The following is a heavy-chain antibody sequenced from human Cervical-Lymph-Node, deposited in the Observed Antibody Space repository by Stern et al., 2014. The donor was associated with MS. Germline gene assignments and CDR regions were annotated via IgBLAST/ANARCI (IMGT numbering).Heavy chain of an antibody. CDR1: GFTFSTYA. CDR2: MSGSGGSP. J-gene: IGHJ6*01. D-gene: IGHD2-2*01. CDR3: AKEECSGTTCRMDV. Sequence: VQLVESGGGLVQAGGSLRLSCAASGFTFSTYAMTWVRQAPGKGLEWISTMSGSGGSPFYADSGKGRFTISRDNSKNTLYLQMNSLRAGDTALYYCAKEECSGTTCRMDVWGQGTTVPVSS. V-gene: IGHV3-23*04.